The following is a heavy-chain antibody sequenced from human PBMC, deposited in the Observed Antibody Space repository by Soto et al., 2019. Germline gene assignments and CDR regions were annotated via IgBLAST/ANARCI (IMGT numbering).Heavy chain of an antibody. CDR1: GGSISSHY. J-gene: IGHJ4*02. Sequence: PSETLSLTCTVSGGSISSHYWTWIRQPPGKGLDWIGYIYSSGSTNYNPSLESRATISIDKSKNQFSLKLTSVNTADTAVYYCATADLNYFGSWGQGTLVTVSS. V-gene: IGHV4-59*11. D-gene: IGHD3-3*01. CDR2: IYSSGST. CDR3: ATADLNYFGS.